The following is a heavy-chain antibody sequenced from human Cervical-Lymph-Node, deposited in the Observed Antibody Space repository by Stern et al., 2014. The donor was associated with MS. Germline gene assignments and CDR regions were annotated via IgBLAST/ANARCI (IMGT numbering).Heavy chain of an antibody. CDR1: GYTFTNYG. J-gene: IGHJ4*02. Sequence: VQLVQSGAEVKKPGASVKVSCKASGYTFTNYGITWVRQSPGQGLEWMGWISAYNGNTNYAQKLQGRVTMTTDTSTSTAYMELRTLRSDDTAVYYCARVGIREFPYYFDYWGQGTLVTVSS. CDR3: ARVGIREFPYYFDY. V-gene: IGHV1-18*01. CDR2: ISAYNGNT. D-gene: IGHD5-24*01.